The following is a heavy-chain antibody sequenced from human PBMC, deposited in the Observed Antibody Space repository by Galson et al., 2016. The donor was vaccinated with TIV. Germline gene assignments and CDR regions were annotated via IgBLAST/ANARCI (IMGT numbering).Heavy chain of an antibody. CDR2: ISASGGE. V-gene: IGHV3-23*01. J-gene: IGHJ4*02. CDR1: GFTFNNYA. CDR3: AKGAAWDTSMGWLGFGFDY. Sequence: SLRLSCAASGFTFNNYAMTWVRQAPGKGLEWVSGISASGGENYAESVKGRFTISRDDSKNTVYLQMSGLKDEDTAVYYCAKGAAWDTSMGWLGFGFDYWGQGTPVTVSS. D-gene: IGHD5-18*01.